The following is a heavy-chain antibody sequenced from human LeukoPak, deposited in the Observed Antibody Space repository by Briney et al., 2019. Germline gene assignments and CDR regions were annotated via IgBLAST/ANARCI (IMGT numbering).Heavy chain of an antibody. Sequence: GGSLRLSCAASGFTFSSYAMSWVRQAPGKGLEWVSAISGSGGSTYYADSVKGRFTISRDNAKNSLYLQMNSLRAEDTAVYYCARDGVVPADGYYYYCYYMDVWGKGTTVTISS. J-gene: IGHJ6*03. D-gene: IGHD2-2*01. V-gene: IGHV3-23*01. CDR3: ARDGVVPADGYYYYCYYMDV. CDR1: GFTFSSYA. CDR2: ISGSGGST.